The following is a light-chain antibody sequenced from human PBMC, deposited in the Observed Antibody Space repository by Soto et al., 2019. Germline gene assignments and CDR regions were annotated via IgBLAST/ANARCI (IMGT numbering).Light chain of an antibody. CDR3: QQYNNWPPGT. J-gene: IGKJ3*01. CDR2: DAS. Sequence: EIVVTQSPATLSVSPGERATLSCRASQSVSSNLSWYQQKPGHTPRLLIYDASTRATGIPARFTGSGSGTEFTLTISSLQSEDFAIYYCQQYNNWPPGTFGPGTKVDIK. CDR1: QSVSSN. V-gene: IGKV3-15*01.